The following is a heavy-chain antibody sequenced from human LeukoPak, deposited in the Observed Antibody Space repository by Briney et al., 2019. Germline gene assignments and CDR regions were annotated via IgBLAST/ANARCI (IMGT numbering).Heavy chain of an antibody. CDR2: ISSSSSYI. CDR3: ARGPYYYDSSRNIYFDY. J-gene: IGHJ4*02. Sequence: GGPLRLSCTPSGFTFSRCTMNWVRQAPGKGLEWVSSISSSSSYIYYAASVKGRFTISRDNAKNSLYLQLHSLRAEDTAVYYCARGPYYYDSSRNIYFDYWGQGTLVTVSS. D-gene: IGHD3-22*01. CDR1: GFTFSRCT. V-gene: IGHV3-21*01.